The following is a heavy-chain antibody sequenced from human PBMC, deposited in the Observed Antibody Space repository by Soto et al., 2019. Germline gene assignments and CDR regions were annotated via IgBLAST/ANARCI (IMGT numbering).Heavy chain of an antibody. CDR3: ARHPDCIRTSCFFDY. D-gene: IGHD2-2*01. CDR1: GGSISTYS. CDR2: IYTSGST. V-gene: IGHV4-59*08. Sequence: SETLSLTCTVSGGSISTYSWNWIRQPPGKRLEWIGYIYTSGSTNYNPSLKSRVTISVDTPKNQFSLKLSSVTAADTAVYYCARHPDCIRTSCFFDYWGQGTLVTVSS. J-gene: IGHJ4*02.